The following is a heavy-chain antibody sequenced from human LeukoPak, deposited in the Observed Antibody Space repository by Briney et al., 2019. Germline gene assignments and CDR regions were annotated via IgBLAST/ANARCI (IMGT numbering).Heavy chain of an antibody. V-gene: IGHV5-51*01. J-gene: IGHJ4*02. D-gene: IGHD3-16*01. Sequence: GESLNISCKGSGYSFNNYWIGWVRQMPGKGLEWMGIIYPGDSDTKYSPSFQGQVTISADKSISTAYLQWNSLKASDSAMYYCATRGGDLDYWGQGTLVTVSS. CDR3: ATRGGDLDY. CDR1: GYSFNNYW. CDR2: IYPGDSDT.